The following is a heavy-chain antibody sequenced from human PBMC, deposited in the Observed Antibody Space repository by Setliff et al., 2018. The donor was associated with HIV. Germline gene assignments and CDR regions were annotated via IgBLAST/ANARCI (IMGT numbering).Heavy chain of an antibody. Sequence: ASVKVSCKASGYTFTTYSLHWVRQAPGHSLEWMGWISAYNGNTNYAQKLQGRVTMTTDTSTSTAYMELRSLRSDDTAVYYCARVEGGDIVVVVAATPSYYYMDVWGKGTTVTVSS. CDR3: ARVEGGDIVVVVAATPSYYYMDV. J-gene: IGHJ6*03. D-gene: IGHD2-15*01. V-gene: IGHV1-18*01. CDR2: ISAYNGNT. CDR1: GYTFTTYS.